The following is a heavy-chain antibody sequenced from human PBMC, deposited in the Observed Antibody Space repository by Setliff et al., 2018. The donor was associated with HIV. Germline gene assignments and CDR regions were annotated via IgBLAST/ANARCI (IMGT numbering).Heavy chain of an antibody. CDR1: GGSITSGSYY. V-gene: IGHV4-61*09. CDR3: ARRAGVVVVISQAFDI. Sequence: SETLSLTCTVSGGSITSGSYYWSWIRQPAGKGLEWIGYIYTSGSINYNPSLKSRVTISVDTSKNQFSLKLSSVTAADTAVYYCARRAGVVVVISQAFDIWGQGTMVTVSS. J-gene: IGHJ3*02. D-gene: IGHD3-22*01. CDR2: IYTSGSI.